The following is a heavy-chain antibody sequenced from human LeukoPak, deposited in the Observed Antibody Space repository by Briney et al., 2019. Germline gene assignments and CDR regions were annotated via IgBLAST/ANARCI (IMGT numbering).Heavy chain of an antibody. D-gene: IGHD4-17*01. J-gene: IGHJ4*02. CDR2: IDGDGTST. CDR1: GFTFSTYW. V-gene: IGHV3-74*03. CDR3: ARASTTVPNLLDY. Sequence: GGSLRLSCAASGFTFSTYWMHWVRQAPGKGLLWVSRIDGDGTSTKYADSVKGRFTISRDNARHTLYLQMNSLRAEDTAVYYCARASTTVPNLLDYWGQGTLVTVSS.